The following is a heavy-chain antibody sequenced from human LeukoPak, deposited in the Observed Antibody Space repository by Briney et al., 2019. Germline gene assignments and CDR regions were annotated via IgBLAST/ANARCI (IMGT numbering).Heavy chain of an antibody. V-gene: IGHV4-61*01. Sequence: PSETLSLTCTVSGGSVSSGSYYWSWIRQPPGKGLEWIAYIYYTGSTNYNPSLKSRVTISVDTSKNQFSLKLSSLTAADTAVYYCAGDRGYYGSGSYYNVRFDYWGQGTLVTVSS. J-gene: IGHJ4*02. CDR3: AGDRGYYGSGSYYNVRFDY. CDR1: GGSVSSGSYY. CDR2: IYYTGST. D-gene: IGHD3-10*01.